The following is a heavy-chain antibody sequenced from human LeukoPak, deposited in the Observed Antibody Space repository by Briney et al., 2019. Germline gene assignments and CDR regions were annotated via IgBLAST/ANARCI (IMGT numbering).Heavy chain of an antibody. D-gene: IGHD3-10*01. CDR2: ISAYNGNT. CDR1: GYTLTSYG. V-gene: IGHV1-18*01. CDR3: ARGALTMDRSFDP. J-gene: IGHJ5*02. Sequence: GASVKVSCKASGYTLTSYGISWVRQAPGQGLEWMGWISAYNGNTNYGKKLQGRVTMTTDTSTSTAYMELRSLRSDDTAVYYCARGALTMDRSFDPWGQGTLVTVSS.